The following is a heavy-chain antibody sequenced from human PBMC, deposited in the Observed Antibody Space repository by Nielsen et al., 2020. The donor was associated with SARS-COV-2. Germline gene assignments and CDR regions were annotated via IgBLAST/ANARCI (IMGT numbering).Heavy chain of an antibody. D-gene: IGHD3-22*01. J-gene: IGHJ4*02. V-gene: IGHV3-23*01. CDR2: ISGSGGNT. CDR3: AKDLGSSGYYDY. CDR1: GFTFSSYA. Sequence: GGSLRLSCAASGFTFSSYAMSWVRQAPGKGLEWVSAISGSGGNTYYADSVKGRFTISRDNSENTLYLQMNSLRAEDTAVYYCAKDLGSSGYYDYWGQGTLVTVSS.